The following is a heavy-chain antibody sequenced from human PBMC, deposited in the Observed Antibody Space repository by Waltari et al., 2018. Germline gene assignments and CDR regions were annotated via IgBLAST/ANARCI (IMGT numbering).Heavy chain of an antibody. CDR1: GYTFTSYD. D-gene: IGHD3-3*01. Sequence: QVQLVQSGAEVKKPGASVKVSCKASGYTFTSYDINWVRQATGPGREWMGWMQPNSGNTGYAQKFQGRVTITRNTAISTAYMELSSLRSEDTAVYYCARKLIRNYELWSGPRDWFDPWGQGTLVTVSS. J-gene: IGHJ5*02. V-gene: IGHV1-8*03. CDR2: MQPNSGNT. CDR3: ARKLIRNYELWSGPRDWFDP.